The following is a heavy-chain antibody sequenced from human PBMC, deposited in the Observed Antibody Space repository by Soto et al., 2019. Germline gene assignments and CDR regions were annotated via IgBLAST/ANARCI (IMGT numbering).Heavy chain of an antibody. CDR3: ARDGREASGMDV. D-gene: IGHD1-26*01. J-gene: IGHJ6*02. CDR1: GGSISSHY. V-gene: IGHV4-59*11. CDR2: IYYRGST. Sequence: PSETLSLTCTVSGGSISSHYWSWVRQAPGKGLGWLGHIYYRGSTTHNPSLRSRSTISVDTSNNQFSLKLNSVTTADTAVDYCARDGREASGMDVWGQGPKVTVSS.